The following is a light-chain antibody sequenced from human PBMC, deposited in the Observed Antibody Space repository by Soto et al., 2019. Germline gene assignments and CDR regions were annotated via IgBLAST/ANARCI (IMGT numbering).Light chain of an antibody. CDR1: SSDVGGYNY. V-gene: IGLV2-11*01. Sequence: QSALTQPRSVSGSPGQSVTISCTGTSSDVGGYNYVFWYQHHPGKAPKLMIYDVIKRLPGVPDRFSASKSGNTASLTISGLQAEDEADYYCCSYAGSYTWGFGGGTKLTVL. CDR3: CSYAGSYTWG. J-gene: IGLJ2*01. CDR2: DVI.